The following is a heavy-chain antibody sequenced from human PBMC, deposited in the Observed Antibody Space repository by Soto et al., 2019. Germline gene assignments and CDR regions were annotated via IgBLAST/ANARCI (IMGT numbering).Heavy chain of an antibody. V-gene: IGHV4-59*01. J-gene: IGHJ5*02. CDR3: ARRADTPSWLDP. D-gene: IGHD2-15*01. Sequence: SETLSLTCTVSGGSINNYYWTWIRQPPGKGLEWIGYVYHTGSTNYNPSLKGRVTISIDTPKNQFSLKLNAVTAADTAVYYCARRADTPSWLDPWGQGTLVTVSS. CDR2: VYHTGST. CDR1: GGSINNYY.